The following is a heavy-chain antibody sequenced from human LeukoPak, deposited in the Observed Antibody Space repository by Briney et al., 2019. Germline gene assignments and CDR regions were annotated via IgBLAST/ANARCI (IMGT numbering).Heavy chain of an antibody. Sequence: SETLSLTCTVSGYSISSGHYWGWIRQPPGKGLEWIGYIYYSGSTNYNPSLKSRVTISVDTSKNQFSLKLSSVTAADTAVYYCARDRVTMVRGVIRYYYMDVWGKGTTVTISS. CDR2: IYYSGST. V-gene: IGHV4-61*01. CDR1: GYSISSGHY. CDR3: ARDRVTMVRGVIRYYYMDV. D-gene: IGHD3-10*01. J-gene: IGHJ6*03.